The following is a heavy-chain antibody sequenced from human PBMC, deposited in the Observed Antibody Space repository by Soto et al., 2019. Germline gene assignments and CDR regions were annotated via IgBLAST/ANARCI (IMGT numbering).Heavy chain of an antibody. CDR2: IWYDGRKK. D-gene: IGHD6-19*01. CDR3: ARAGAVAGSQDF. V-gene: IGHV3-33*01. CDR1: GFIFSDYG. J-gene: IGHJ4*02. Sequence: QVQLVESGGGVVQPGKSLRLSCAASGFIFSDYGIHWVRQAPGKGLEWVALIWYDGRKKYYADSVKGRFTVSRDNINSTLYLEMNSLRVEDSAVYYCARAGAVAGSQDFWGQGTLVTVSS.